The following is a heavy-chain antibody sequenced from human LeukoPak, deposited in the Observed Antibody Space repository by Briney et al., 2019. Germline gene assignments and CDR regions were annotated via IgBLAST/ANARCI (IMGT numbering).Heavy chain of an antibody. J-gene: IGHJ5*02. Sequence: PSETLSLTCAVYGGSFSGYYWSWIRQPPGKGLGWIGEINHSGSTNYNPSLKSRVTISVDTSKNQFSLKLSSVTAADTAVYYCARGPPYCTNGVCYSNWFDPWGQGTLVTVSS. CDR3: ARGPPYCTNGVCYSNWFDP. V-gene: IGHV4-34*01. CDR2: INHSGST. D-gene: IGHD2-8*01. CDR1: GGSFSGYY.